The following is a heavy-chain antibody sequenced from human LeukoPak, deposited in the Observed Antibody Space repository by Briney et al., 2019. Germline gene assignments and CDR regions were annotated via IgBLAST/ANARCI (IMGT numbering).Heavy chain of an antibody. CDR2: IYYSGST. CDR3: ARGKHYYYGMDV. Sequence: SETLSLTCTVSGGSISSSSYYWSWIRQPPGKGLEWIGYIYYSGSTKYNPSLKSRVTMSVDTSKNQFSPKLSSVTAADTAVYYCARGKHYYYGMDVWGQGTTVTVSS. CDR1: GGSISSSSYY. V-gene: IGHV4-61*01. J-gene: IGHJ6*02.